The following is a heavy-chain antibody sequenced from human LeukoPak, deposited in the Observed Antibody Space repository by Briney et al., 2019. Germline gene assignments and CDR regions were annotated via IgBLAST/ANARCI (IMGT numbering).Heavy chain of an antibody. J-gene: IGHJ4*02. CDR2: ISVDGATT. Sequence: PGRSVTPSCAVSGFPFSSYAMAWVRHAAGEWREWVSSISVDGATTYQTECGKGRFTTSRDNAKNWVYLGISILAAEDTSVYYCARSFRPFNSATWFLSFDYWGPGTLVTVSS. V-gene: IGHV3-23*01. D-gene: IGHD1-26*01. CDR3: ARSFRPFNSATWFLSFDY. CDR1: GFPFSSYA.